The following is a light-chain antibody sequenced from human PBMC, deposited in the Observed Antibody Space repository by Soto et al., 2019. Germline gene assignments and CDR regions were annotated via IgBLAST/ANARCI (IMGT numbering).Light chain of an antibody. V-gene: IGKV1-5*03. CDR3: QQRSNWPPIT. Sequence: DIQMTQSPSTLSASVGDRVTITCRASQSISSWLAWYQRKPGKAPKLLIYKASSLRSEIPSRFSGSGFGTEFTLTISSLEPEDFAVYYCQQRSNWPPITFGQGTRLEIK. CDR1: QSISSW. CDR2: KAS. J-gene: IGKJ5*01.